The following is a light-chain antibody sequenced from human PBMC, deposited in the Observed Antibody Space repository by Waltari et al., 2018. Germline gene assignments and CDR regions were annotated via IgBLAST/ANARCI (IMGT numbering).Light chain of an antibody. CDR2: RDT. CDR1: NIGRKN. J-gene: IGLJ3*02. Sequence: SYDLTQPRSVSVALGQTAKLTCGGHNIGRKNVHWYQQRPGQAPVVVIYRDTNRPSGIPDRFSGSNSGNTATLTISRAQAVDEADYYCQVWDSSNVVFGGGATLTVL. V-gene: IGLV3-9*01. CDR3: QVWDSSNVV.